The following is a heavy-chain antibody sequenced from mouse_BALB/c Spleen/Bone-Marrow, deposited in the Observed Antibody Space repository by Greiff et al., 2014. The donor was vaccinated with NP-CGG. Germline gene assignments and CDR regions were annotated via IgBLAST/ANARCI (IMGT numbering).Heavy chain of an antibody. CDR3: ARAITDAMDY. J-gene: IGHJ4*01. D-gene: IGHD2-4*01. V-gene: IGHV1-54*01. CDR1: GYAFTNYL. Sequence: VMLEESGAELVRPGTSVKVSCKGSGYAFTNYLIEWVKQRPGQGLEWIGVINSGSGGTKYNEKFKGKATLTADKSSSTAYMQLSSLTSDDSAVYFCARAITDAMDYWGQGTSVTVSS. CDR2: INSGSGGT.